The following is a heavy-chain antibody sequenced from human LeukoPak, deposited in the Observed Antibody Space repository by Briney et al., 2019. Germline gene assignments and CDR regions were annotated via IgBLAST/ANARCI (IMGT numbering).Heavy chain of an antibody. Sequence: TGGSLRLSCAASGFTFSSYAMHWVRQAPGKGLEWVAVISYDGSNKYYADSVKGRFTISRDNSKNTLYLQMNSLRAEDTAVYYCARDGRDDFWSGYPINSFDYWGQGTLVTVSS. V-gene: IGHV3-30-3*01. J-gene: IGHJ4*02. CDR1: GFTFSSYA. CDR2: ISYDGSNK. CDR3: ARDGRDDFWSGYPINSFDY. D-gene: IGHD3-3*01.